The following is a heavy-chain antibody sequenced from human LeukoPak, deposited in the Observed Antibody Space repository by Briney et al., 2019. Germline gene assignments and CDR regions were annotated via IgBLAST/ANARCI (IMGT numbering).Heavy chain of an antibody. CDR2: IYYSGST. CDR3: ARLTTMSRLFDI. Sequence: SETLSLTCTVSGGSISSSSYYWGWIRQPPGKGLEWIGSIYYSGSTCYNPSLKSRVTISVDTSKNQFSLKLSSVTAADTAVYYCARLTTMSRLFDIWGQGTMVTVSS. CDR1: GGSISSSSYY. J-gene: IGHJ3*02. D-gene: IGHD3-10*02. V-gene: IGHV4-39*01.